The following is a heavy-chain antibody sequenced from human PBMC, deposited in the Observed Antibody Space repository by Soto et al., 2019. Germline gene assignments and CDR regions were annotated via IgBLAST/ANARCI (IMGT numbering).Heavy chain of an antibody. Sequence: ASVKVSCKASGYTFTGYYMHWVRQAPGQGLEWMGWINPNSGGTNYAQKFQGRVTMTRDTSISTAYMELSRLRSDDMAVYYCARGNSSSSNAFDIWGQGTMVTVSS. CDR3: ARGNSSSSNAFDI. V-gene: IGHV1-2*02. CDR1: GYTFTGYY. CDR2: INPNSGGT. D-gene: IGHD6-6*01. J-gene: IGHJ3*02.